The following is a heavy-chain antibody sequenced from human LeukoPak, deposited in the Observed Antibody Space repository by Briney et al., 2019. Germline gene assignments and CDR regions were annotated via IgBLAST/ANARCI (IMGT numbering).Heavy chain of an antibody. J-gene: IGHJ4*02. V-gene: IGHV1-2*02. CDR2: INPNSGGT. CDR1: GYTFTGYY. Sequence: ASVKVSCKASGYTFTGYYMHWVRQAPGPGLEWMGWINPNSGGTDYAQKFQGRVTMTRDTSISTAYMELSRLRSDDTAVYYCARDGYSSGWYYFDYWGQGTLVTISS. D-gene: IGHD6-19*01. CDR3: ARDGYSSGWYYFDY.